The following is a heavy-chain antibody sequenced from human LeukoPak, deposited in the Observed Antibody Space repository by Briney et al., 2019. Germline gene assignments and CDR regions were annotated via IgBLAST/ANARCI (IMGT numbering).Heavy chain of an antibody. CDR3: ARDKELAAAGNWFGP. J-gene: IGHJ5*02. CDR2: VYHSGST. D-gene: IGHD6-13*01. Sequence: PSETLSLTCAVSGGSISSSNWWSWVRQPPGKGLEWIGEVYHSGSTNYNPSLKSRVTISVDKSKNQFSLKLSSVTAADTAVYYCARDKELAAAGNWFGPWGQGTLVTVSS. CDR1: GGSISSSNW. V-gene: IGHV4-4*02.